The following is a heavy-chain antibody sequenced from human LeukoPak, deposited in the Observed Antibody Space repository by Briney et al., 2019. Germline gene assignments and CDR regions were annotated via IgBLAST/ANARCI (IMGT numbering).Heavy chain of an antibody. CDR2: IIPIFGTA. CDR3: AREVGGATGFGHDY. CDR1: GGTFSSYA. J-gene: IGHJ4*02. V-gene: IGHV1-69*13. D-gene: IGHD1-26*01. Sequence: SVKVSCKASGGTFSSYAISWVRQAPGQGLEWMGGIIPIFGTANYAQKFQGRVTITADEPTSTAYKELSSLRSEDTAVYYCAREVGGATGFGHDYWGQGTLVTVSS.